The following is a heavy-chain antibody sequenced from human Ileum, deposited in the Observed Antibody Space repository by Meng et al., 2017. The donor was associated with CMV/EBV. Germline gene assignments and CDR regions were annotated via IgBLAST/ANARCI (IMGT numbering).Heavy chain of an antibody. CDR3: ARYGKAFDV. J-gene: IGHJ3*01. CDR2: VSSSGIA. V-gene: IGHV4-59*01. CDR1: SGSINTYY. Sequence: SETLSLTCTISSGSINTYYWSWVRQPPGKGLEWIGFVSSSGIASYNPSLKSRVTVSLDTSKMQFSLSLNSVTAADTAVYYCARYGKAFDVWGHGTLVTGSS. D-gene: IGHD1-1*01.